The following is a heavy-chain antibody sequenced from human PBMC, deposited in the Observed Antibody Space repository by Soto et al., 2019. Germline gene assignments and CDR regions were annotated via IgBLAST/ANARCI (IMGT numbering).Heavy chain of an antibody. V-gene: IGHV4-31*03. Sequence: QVQLQESGPGLVKPSQSLSLTCSVSGGSINSGGYYWSWIRQHPGKGLEWIGSIFYSGSTYYNPSLKSRVTISVDTSKNQFSLKLKSVTVAETAVYYCARDRGDYDFWSGTGGYFDFWGQGTLVTVSS. D-gene: IGHD3-3*01. J-gene: IGHJ4*02. CDR3: ARDRGDYDFWSGTGGYFDF. CDR1: GGSINSGGYY. CDR2: IFYSGST.